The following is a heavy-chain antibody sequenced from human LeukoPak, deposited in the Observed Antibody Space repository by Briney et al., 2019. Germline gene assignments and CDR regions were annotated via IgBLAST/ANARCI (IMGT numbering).Heavy chain of an antibody. Sequence: RTGGSLRLSCGASGFTFTTYGMSWVRQAPGKGLEWVSAISGSGGTTSYADSVKGRFTISRDNSKNTLYLQMNSLGPEDTALYYCATGFLTGDALDIWGQGTMVTVSS. J-gene: IGHJ3*02. CDR2: ISGSGGTT. CDR1: GFTFTTYG. D-gene: IGHD1-20*01. V-gene: IGHV3-23*01. CDR3: ATGFLTGDALDI.